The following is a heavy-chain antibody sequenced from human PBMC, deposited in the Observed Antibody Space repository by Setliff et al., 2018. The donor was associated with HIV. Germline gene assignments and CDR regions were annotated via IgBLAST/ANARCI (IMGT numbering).Heavy chain of an antibody. CDR1: GYGFSSYW. D-gene: IGHD3-22*01. V-gene: IGHV5-51*01. CDR3: ARLTYYYDSSGYYSDNYYMDV. J-gene: IGHJ6*03. CDR2: IYPGDSDT. Sequence: PGESLKISCKGSGYGFSSYWIGWVRQMPGKGLEWMGIIYPGDSDTRYSPSFQGQVTISADKSISTAYLQWSSLKASDTAMYYCARLTYYYDSSGYYSDNYYMDVWGKGTTVTVSS.